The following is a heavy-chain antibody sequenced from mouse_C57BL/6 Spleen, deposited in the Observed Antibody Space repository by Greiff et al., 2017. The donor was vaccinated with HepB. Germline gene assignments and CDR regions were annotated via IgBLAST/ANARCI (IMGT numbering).Heavy chain of an antibody. CDR2: ISSGSSTI. CDR3: ARPRYGSSYWYFDV. Sequence: DVMLVESGGGLVKPGGSLKLSCAASGFTFSDYGMHWVRQAPEKGLEWVAYISSGSSTIYYADTVKGRFTISRDNAKNTLFLQMTSLRSEDTAMYYCARPRYGSSYWYFDVWGTGTTVTVSS. D-gene: IGHD1-1*01. CDR1: GFTFSDYG. J-gene: IGHJ1*03. V-gene: IGHV5-17*01.